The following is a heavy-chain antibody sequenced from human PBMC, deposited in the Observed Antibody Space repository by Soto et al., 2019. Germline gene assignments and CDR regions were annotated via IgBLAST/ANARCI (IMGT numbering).Heavy chain of an antibody. Sequence: ETLSLTCTVSGGSISSYYWSWIRQPPGKGLEWIGYIYYSGSTNYNPSLKSRVTISVDTSKNQFSLKLSSVTAADTAVYYCARDSNWNYENGFDPWGQGTLVTVSS. V-gene: IGHV4-59*01. CDR2: IYYSGST. J-gene: IGHJ5*02. D-gene: IGHD1-7*01. CDR1: GGSISSYY. CDR3: ARDSNWNYENGFDP.